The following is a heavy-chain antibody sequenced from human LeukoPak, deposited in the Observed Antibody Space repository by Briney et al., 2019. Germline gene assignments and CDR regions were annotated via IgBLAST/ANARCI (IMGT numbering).Heavy chain of an antibody. D-gene: IGHD3-22*01. V-gene: IGHV3-30*18. CDR3: AKEGYDSSVNTQGAFDV. Sequence: GGSLRLSCAASGFTFSSYAMSWVRQAPGMGLDWVALISFDGSKTYYADSVKGRFTISRDDSKNTLYLQMNSLRPEDTAVYYCAKEGYDSSVNTQGAFDVWGQGTRVTVSS. CDR1: GFTFSSYA. CDR2: ISFDGSKT. J-gene: IGHJ3*01.